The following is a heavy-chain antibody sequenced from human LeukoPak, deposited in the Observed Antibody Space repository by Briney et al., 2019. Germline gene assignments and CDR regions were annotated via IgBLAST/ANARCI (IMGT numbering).Heavy chain of an antibody. CDR1: GYTFTNYG. J-gene: IGHJ3*02. V-gene: IGHV1-18*01. CDR2: ISTYNGNT. CDR3: ARGDDAFDI. Sequence: ASVKVSCKASGYTFTNYGINWVRQAPGQGLEWMGWISTYNGNTNYVQKVQGRVTVTTDTSTSTVYMELRSLRSDDTAVYYCARGDDAFDIWGQGTMVTVSS.